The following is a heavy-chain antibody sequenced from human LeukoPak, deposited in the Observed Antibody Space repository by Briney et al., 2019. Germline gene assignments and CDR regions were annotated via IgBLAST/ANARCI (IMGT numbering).Heavy chain of an antibody. CDR1: GYTFTGYY. CDR2: INPSSGGT. CDR3: ARDNYTANFGY. J-gene: IGHJ4*02. V-gene: IGHV1-2*02. D-gene: IGHD4-11*01. Sequence: ASVKVSCKASGYTFTGYYIHWVRQAPGQGLEWMGWINPSSGGTNYAQMFQGRVAMTRDTSISTAYMELSRLRSDDTAVYYCARDNYTANFGYWGQGTLVTVSS.